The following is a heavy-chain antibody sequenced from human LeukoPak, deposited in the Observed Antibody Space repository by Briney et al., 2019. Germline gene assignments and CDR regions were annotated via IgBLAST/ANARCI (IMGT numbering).Heavy chain of an antibody. V-gene: IGHV1-69*13. J-gene: IGHJ1*01. CDR1: GYTFTSYG. CDR3: ARDQGLRVYSPYFQH. D-gene: IGHD4-11*01. Sequence: SVKVSCKASGYTFTSYGISWVRQAPGQGLEWMGGIIPIFGTANYAQKFQGRVTITADESTSTAYMELSSLRSEDTAVYYCARDQGLRVYSPYFQHWGQGTLVTVSS. CDR2: IIPIFGTA.